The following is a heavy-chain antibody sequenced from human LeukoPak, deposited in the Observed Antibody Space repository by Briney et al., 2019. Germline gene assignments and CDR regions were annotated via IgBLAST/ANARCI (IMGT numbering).Heavy chain of an antibody. Sequence: GRSLRLSCAASGFTFSSYSMNWVRQAPGKGLEWVSSISSSSSYIYYADSVKGRFTISRDNAKNSLYLQMNSLRAEDTAVYYCARQGIAVAGTTDYWGQGTLVTVSS. CDR2: ISSSSSYI. V-gene: IGHV3-21*01. J-gene: IGHJ4*02. D-gene: IGHD6-19*01. CDR3: ARQGIAVAGTTDY. CDR1: GFTFSSYS.